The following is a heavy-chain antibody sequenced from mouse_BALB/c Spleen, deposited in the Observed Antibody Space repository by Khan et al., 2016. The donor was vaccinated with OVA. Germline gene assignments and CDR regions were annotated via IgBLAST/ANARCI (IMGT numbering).Heavy chain of an antibody. Sequence: ELVESGGGLVQPGGSLKLSCATSGFTFSDYFMYWVRQTPEKRLEWVAYISNSGGSTYYPDTVKGRFTISRDNAKNTLYLQMSRLKSEDTAMYYCARGTTVGAFDYWGQGTTLTVSS. CDR2: ISNSGGST. D-gene: IGHD1-1*01. CDR1: GFTFSDYF. V-gene: IGHV5-12*02. CDR3: ARGTTVGAFDY. J-gene: IGHJ2*01.